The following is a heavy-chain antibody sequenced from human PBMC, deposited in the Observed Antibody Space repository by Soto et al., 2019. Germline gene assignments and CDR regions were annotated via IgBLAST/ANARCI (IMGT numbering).Heavy chain of an antibody. Sequence: LRLSCAACECSLSSYAMTWVRQSPGKGLEWVSSINAGGFSTYYADSVKGRFTMSRDNSKNTVYLQMNDLRDEDTAVYYCAKDLGREVWGQGTTFTVAS. CDR3: AKDLGREV. CDR2: INAGGFST. D-gene: IGHD3-16*01. J-gene: IGHJ6*02. V-gene: IGHV3-23*01. CDR1: ECSLSSYA.